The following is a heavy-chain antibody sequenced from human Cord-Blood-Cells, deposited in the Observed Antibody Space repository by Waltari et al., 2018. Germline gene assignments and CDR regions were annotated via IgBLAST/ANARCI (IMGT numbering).Heavy chain of an antibody. D-gene: IGHD1-26*01. CDR3: AKDAPLIVGATQAFDI. CDR2: ISGSGGSP. J-gene: IGHJ3*02. Sequence: EVQLLESGGGLVQPGGSLRLSCAASGFTFSSYAMSWVRQAPGKGLEWVSAISGSGGSPYYADSVKGRFTISRDNSKNTLYLQMNSLRAEDTAVYYCAKDAPLIVGATQAFDIWGQGTMVTVSS. V-gene: IGHV3-23*01. CDR1: GFTFSSYA.